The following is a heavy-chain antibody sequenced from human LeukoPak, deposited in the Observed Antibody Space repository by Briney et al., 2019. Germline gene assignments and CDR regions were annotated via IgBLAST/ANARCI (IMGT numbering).Heavy chain of an antibody. CDR1: AFTFSSYG. V-gene: IGHV3-30*18. CDR2: ISSDGSHE. D-gene: IGHD3-3*01. CDR3: AKNSGDFWSGHDY. Sequence: PGGSLRLSCAASAFTFSSYGMHWVRQAPGKGLEWVAVISSDGSHEYYADSVKGRFTISRDNSKNTLYLQMNSLRAEDTAVYYCAKNSGDFWSGHDYWGQGTLVTVSS. J-gene: IGHJ4*02.